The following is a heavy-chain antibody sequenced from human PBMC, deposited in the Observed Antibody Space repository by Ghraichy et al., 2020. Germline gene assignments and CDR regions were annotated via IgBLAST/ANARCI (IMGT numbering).Heavy chain of an antibody. V-gene: IGHV1-2*06. Sequence: ASVKVSCKASGYTFTDKYIQWVRQAPGQGLEWLGRINADSGATDYGWKVQGRVTVTRDTSITTAFMELRSLTPDDTAVYYCTRGGGFDPWGQGTLVTVSS. J-gene: IGHJ5*02. CDR3: TRGGGFDP. CDR2: INADSGAT. D-gene: IGHD3-16*01. CDR1: GYTFTDKY.